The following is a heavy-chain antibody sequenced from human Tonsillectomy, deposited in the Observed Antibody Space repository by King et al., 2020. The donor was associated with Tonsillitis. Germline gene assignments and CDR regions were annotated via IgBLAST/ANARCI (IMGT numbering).Heavy chain of an antibody. CDR2: ISSSSSYI. V-gene: IGHV3-21*01. CDR3: ARGGGVYYYYGMDV. D-gene: IGHD3-10*01. Sequence: EVQLVESGGGLVKPGGSLRLSCAASGFTFSSYSMNWVRQAPGKGLEWVSSISSSSSYIYYADSVKGRFTISRDNAKNSLYLQMNSLRAEDTAVYYCARGGGVYYYYGMDVWGHGTTVTVSS. CDR1: GFTFSSYS. J-gene: IGHJ6*02.